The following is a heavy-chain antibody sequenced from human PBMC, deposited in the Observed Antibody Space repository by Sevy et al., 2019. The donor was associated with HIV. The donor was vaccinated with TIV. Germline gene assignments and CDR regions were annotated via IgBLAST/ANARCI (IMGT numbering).Heavy chain of an antibody. CDR2: IKQDGSEK. CDR3: GRKGGSPPNDAFDT. Sequence: GGSLRLSCAASGFSFTWYSMSWVRQTPEKGLEWVANIKQDGSEKNYLDSVKVRFIISRDNAKNSLYLQMNSLIDEDTAVYYCGRKGGSPPNDAFDTWGQGTTVTVSS. CDR1: GFSFTWYS. D-gene: IGHD3-10*01. V-gene: IGHV3-7*01. J-gene: IGHJ3*02.